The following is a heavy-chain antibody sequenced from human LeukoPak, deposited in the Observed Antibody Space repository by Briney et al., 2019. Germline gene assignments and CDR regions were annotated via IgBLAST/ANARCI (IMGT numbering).Heavy chain of an antibody. CDR3: ARSSYYDTSGYYDY. Sequence: SETLSLTCTVPGGSISSSSHYWGWVRQPPGKGLECIGFIYYTESTYSNPSLKSRVALSIDRTKNQFSLKLSSVTAADTAVYYCARSSYYDTSGYYDYWGQGALVTVSS. D-gene: IGHD3-22*01. CDR2: IYYTEST. V-gene: IGHV4-39*01. CDR1: GGSISSSSHY. J-gene: IGHJ4*02.